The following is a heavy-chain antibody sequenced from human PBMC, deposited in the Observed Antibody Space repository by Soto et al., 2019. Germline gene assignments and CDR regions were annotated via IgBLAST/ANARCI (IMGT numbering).Heavy chain of an antibody. CDR1: GFSFSTYD. CDR2: IIGSSGST. V-gene: IGHV3-23*01. Sequence: EVQLLESGGGLVQPGGSLRLSCAASGFSFSTYDMSWARQAPGQGLEWVSTIIGSSGSTFYADSVKGRFTISRDNSKNTLYLQVSGLRAEDTAVYYCVKGAWLDYWGQGTLVTVSS. J-gene: IGHJ4*02. CDR3: VKGAWLDY.